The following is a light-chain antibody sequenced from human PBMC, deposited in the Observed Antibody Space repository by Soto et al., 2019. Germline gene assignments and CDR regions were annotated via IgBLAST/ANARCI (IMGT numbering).Light chain of an antibody. J-gene: IGLJ2*01. CDR1: SSNIGGYNV. V-gene: IGLV2-14*02. CDR3: SSYTGSNINTVV. CDR2: EGI. Sequence: QSVLTQPASVSGSPGQSITISCSGTSSNIGGYNVVSWYQQHPGKAPKVIVYEGIKRPSGVSDRFSGSTSGSTASLTISGLQAEDEAEYYCSSYTGSNINTVVFGGGTKLTVL.